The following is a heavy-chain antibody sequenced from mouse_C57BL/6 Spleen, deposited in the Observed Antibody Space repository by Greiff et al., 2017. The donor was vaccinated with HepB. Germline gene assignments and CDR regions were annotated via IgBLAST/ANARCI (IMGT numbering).Heavy chain of an antibody. V-gene: IGHV1-82*01. J-gene: IGHJ3*01. CDR2: IYPGDGDT. D-gene: IGHD2-10*02. CDR3: ARGGLYGNSAWFAY. Sequence: QVQLQQSGPELVKPGASVKISCKASGYAFSSSWMNWVKQRPGKGLEWIGRIYPGDGDTNYNGKFKGKATLTADKSSSTAYMKLSSLTSEESAVYFCARGGLYGNSAWFAYWGQGTLVTVSA. CDR1: GYAFSSSW.